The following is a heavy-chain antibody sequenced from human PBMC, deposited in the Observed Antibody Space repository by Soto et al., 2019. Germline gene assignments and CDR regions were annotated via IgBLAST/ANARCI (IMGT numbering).Heavy chain of an antibody. CDR2: ISGSGGTI. Sequence: EVQLVESGGGMVQPGGSLRVSCAASGFTLSSYSMHWVRQAPGKGLEWVSYISGSGGTIYYADSVKGRFTISRDNAKNSRSVQMNSLRDEDTAVYFCARETGLRSRGLSYYFDFWGQGTRGTVSS. D-gene: IGHD6-19*01. CDR1: GFTLSSYS. CDR3: ARETGLRSRGLSYYFDF. V-gene: IGHV3-48*02. J-gene: IGHJ4*02.